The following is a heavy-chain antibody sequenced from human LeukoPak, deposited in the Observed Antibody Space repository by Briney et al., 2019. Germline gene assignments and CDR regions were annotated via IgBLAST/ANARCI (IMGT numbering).Heavy chain of an antibody. V-gene: IGHV3-30-3*01. J-gene: IGHJ6*02. CDR1: GFTFSSYA. CDR2: ISHDGSNK. D-gene: IGHD2-21*01. Sequence: GGSLRLSCAASGFTFSSYAMHWVRQAPGKGLEWVAVISHDGSNKYYADSVKGRFTISRDNSKNTLYLQMNSLRAEDTAVYYCARLGGDYYYGMDVWGQGTTVTVSS. CDR3: ARLGGDYYYGMDV.